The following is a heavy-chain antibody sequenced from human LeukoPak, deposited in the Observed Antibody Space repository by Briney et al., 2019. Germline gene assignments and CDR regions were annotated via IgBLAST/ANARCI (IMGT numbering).Heavy chain of an antibody. CDR1: GGSIRSYY. V-gene: IGHV4-59*12. Sequence: SETLSLTCTVSGGSIRSYYWSWIRQPPGKGLEWIGVGTIYYSGSTYYHPSLKSRVTISLDTSKNQFSLKLRSVTAADTALCYCARVGSGWGEIDYWGQGTLVTVSS. CDR3: ARVGSGWGEIDY. D-gene: IGHD6-19*01. J-gene: IGHJ4*02. CDR2: GTIYYSGST.